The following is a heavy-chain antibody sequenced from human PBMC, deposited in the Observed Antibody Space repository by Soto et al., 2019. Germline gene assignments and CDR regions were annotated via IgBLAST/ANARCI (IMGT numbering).Heavy chain of an antibody. CDR2: IYHSGST. Sequence: PSETLSLTCAVSGYSISSGYYWGWIRQPPGKGLEWIGSIYHSGSTYYNPSLKSRVTISVDTSKNQFSLKLSSVTAADTAVYYCARERWIQLWLRAGDYYSGMDVWGQGTTVTVYS. J-gene: IGHJ6*02. D-gene: IGHD5-18*01. CDR3: ARERWIQLWLRAGDYYSGMDV. CDR1: GYSISSGYY. V-gene: IGHV4-38-2*02.